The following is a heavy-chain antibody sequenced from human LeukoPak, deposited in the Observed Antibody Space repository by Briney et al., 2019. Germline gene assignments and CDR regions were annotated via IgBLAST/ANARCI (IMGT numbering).Heavy chain of an antibody. J-gene: IGHJ6*02. CDR2: ISWNSGSI. V-gene: IGHV3-9*01. Sequence: GRSLRLSCAASGFTFDDYAMHWVRQAPGKGLEWVSGISWNSGSIGYADSVKGRFTISRDNAKNSLYLQMNSLRAEDTALYYCVYGMDVWGQGTTVTVSS. CDR1: GFTFDDYA. CDR3: VYGMDV.